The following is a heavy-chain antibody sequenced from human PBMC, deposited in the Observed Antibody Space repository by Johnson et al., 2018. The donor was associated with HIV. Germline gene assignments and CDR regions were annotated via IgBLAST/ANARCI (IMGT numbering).Heavy chain of an antibody. CDR3: VKDLYCTSGLCRTDAFDV. CDR1: GFSFSSYA. V-gene: IGHV3-23*04. J-gene: IGHJ3*01. Sequence: VRLVESGGGLVQPGGSLRLSCAASGFSFSSYAMTWVRQGPGKGLEWVSTISGAGGSTYYADSVKGRFTISRDNFKNILSLEMNSLRAEDTAVYYCVKDLYCTSGLCRTDAFDVWGQGTVVTTSS. D-gene: IGHD2-8*01. CDR2: ISGAGGST.